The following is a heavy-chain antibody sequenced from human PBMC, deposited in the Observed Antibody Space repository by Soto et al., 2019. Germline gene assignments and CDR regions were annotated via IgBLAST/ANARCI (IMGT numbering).Heavy chain of an antibody. CDR2: INHSGST. V-gene: IGHV4-34*01. CDR3: ARGKSSLRYRSGGSGYGYYFDS. Sequence: PSETLSLTCAVYGGSFSGYYWSWIRQPPGKGLEWIGEINHSGSTNYNPSLKSRVTISVDTSKNQFSLKLSSVTAADTAVYYCARGKSSLRYRSGGSGYGYYFDSWGQGTLVTSPQ. CDR1: GGSFSGYY. D-gene: IGHD2-15*01. J-gene: IGHJ4*02.